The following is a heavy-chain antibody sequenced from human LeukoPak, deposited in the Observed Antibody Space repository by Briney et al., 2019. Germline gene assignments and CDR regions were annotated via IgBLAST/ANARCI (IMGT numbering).Heavy chain of an antibody. J-gene: IGHJ4*02. D-gene: IGHD1-26*01. V-gene: IGHV3-23*01. Sequence: GGSLRLSCAASGFTFSSYAMSWVRQAPGKGLEWVSAISGSGGSTYYADSVKGRFTISRDNSKNTLYLQMNSLRAEDTAVYYCAADYLGATEGYYFDYWGQGTLVTVSS. CDR1: GFTFSSYA. CDR2: ISGSGGST. CDR3: AADYLGATEGYYFDY.